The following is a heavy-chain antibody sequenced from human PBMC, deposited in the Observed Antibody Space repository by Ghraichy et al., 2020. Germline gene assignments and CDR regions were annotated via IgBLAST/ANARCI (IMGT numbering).Heavy chain of an antibody. J-gene: IGHJ5*02. CDR2: IYYSGST. V-gene: IGHV4-59*01. CDR1: GGSISSYY. D-gene: IGHD2-8*02. Sequence: SQTLSLTCTVSGGSISSYYWSWIRQPPGKGLEWIGYIYYSGSTNYNPSLKSRVTISVDTSKNQFSLKLSSVTAADTAVYYCARAGGTSHSWWRWFDPWGQGTLVTVSS. CDR3: ARAGGTSHSWWRWFDP.